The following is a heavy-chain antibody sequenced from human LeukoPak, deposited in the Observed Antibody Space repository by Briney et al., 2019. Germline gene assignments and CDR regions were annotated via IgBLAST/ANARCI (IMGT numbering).Heavy chain of an antibody. Sequence: ASVKVSCKASGYTFTSYGISWVRQAPGQGLEWMGWISAYNGNTNYAQKLQGRVTMTTDTSTSTAYMELRSLRSDDTAVYYCARKYSGRYGLEYFQHWGQGNLVTVSS. V-gene: IGHV1-18*01. CDR3: ARKYSGRYGLEYFQH. CDR1: GYTFTSYG. CDR2: ISAYNGNT. J-gene: IGHJ1*01. D-gene: IGHD1-26*01.